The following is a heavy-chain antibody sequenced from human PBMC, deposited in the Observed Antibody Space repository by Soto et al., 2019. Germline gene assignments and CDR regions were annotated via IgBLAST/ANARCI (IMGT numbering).Heavy chain of an antibody. Sequence: GGSLRLSCAASGFTFSSYAMSWVRQAPGKGLEWVSAISGSGGSTYYADSVKGRFTISRDNSKNTLYLQMNSLRAEDTAVYYCAKAPGVTIFGVVIPQGFDPWGQGTLVTVSS. J-gene: IGHJ5*02. D-gene: IGHD3-3*01. CDR1: GFTFSSYA. CDR2: ISGSGGST. CDR3: AKAPGVTIFGVVIPQGFDP. V-gene: IGHV3-23*01.